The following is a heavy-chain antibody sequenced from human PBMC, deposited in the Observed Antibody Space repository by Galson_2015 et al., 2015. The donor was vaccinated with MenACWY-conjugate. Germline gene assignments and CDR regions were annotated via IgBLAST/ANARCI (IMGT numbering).Heavy chain of an antibody. Sequence: SLRLSCAASGFTFSNYAMSWVRQAPGKGLEWISFIGNSGSPIYYADSVKGRFTISRDNAKSSLFLHMNSLRAEDTAVYYCAQGAGSRWFDPWGQGTLVIVSS. D-gene: IGHD3-10*01. J-gene: IGHJ5*02. CDR1: GFTFSNYA. CDR3: AQGAGSRWFDP. V-gene: IGHV3-48*03. CDR2: IGNSGSPI.